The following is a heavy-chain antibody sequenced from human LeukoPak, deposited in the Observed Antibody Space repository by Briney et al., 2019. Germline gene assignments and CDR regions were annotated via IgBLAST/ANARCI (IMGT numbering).Heavy chain of an antibody. J-gene: IGHJ4*02. CDR3: ARGNVEMATIGHPSFEYYFDY. CDR1: GGSFSGYY. Sequence: PSETLSLTCAVYGGSFSGYYWSWIRQPPGKGLEWIGEINHSGSTNYNPSLKSQVTISVDTSKNQFSLKLSSVTAADTAVYYCARGNVEMATIGHPSFEYYFDYWGQGTLVTVSS. CDR2: INHSGST. V-gene: IGHV4-34*01. D-gene: IGHD5-24*01.